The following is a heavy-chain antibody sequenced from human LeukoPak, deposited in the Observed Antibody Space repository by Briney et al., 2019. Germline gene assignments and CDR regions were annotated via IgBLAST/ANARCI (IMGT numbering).Heavy chain of an antibody. CDR2: IYTSGST. CDR3: ARGWIANRLYFDY. CDR1: GGSISSGSYY. D-gene: IGHD2-21*01. J-gene: IGHJ4*02. V-gene: IGHV4-61*02. Sequence: SQTLSLTRPVSGGSISSGSYYWSWIRQPAGKGLEWIVRIYTSGSTNYNPSLKSRVTISVDTSKNRFSLKLSSVTAADTAVYYCARGWIANRLYFDYWGQGTLVTVSS.